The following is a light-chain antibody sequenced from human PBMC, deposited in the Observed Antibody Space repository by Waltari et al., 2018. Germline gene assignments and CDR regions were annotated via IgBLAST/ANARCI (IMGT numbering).Light chain of an antibody. CDR1: QSINRF. V-gene: IGKV1-5*03. Sequence: DIQMTQSPSTLSASVGDRVTITCRASQSINRFLAWYQSKPGKAPKLLISKASSLETGVPSRFSGSGFGTDFTLTINGLQPDDFGTYYCQQYNTFSFTFGQGTKLEIK. CDR2: KAS. CDR3: QQYNTFSFT. J-gene: IGKJ2*01.